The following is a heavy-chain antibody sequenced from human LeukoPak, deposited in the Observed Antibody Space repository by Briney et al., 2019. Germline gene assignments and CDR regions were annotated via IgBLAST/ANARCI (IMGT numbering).Heavy chain of an antibody. D-gene: IGHD3-3*01. CDR2: ISSSGSTI. V-gene: IGHV3-11*01. J-gene: IGHJ4*02. Sequence: GGSLRLSCAASGFTFSDYYMSWIRQAQGQGLEWVSYISSSGSTISYADSVKGRFTISRENAKNSLYLQMNSLRAEDTAVYYCARDSQVDYDFWSGLKGVDYWGQGTLVTVSS. CDR3: ARDSQVDYDFWSGLKGVDY. CDR1: GFTFSDYY.